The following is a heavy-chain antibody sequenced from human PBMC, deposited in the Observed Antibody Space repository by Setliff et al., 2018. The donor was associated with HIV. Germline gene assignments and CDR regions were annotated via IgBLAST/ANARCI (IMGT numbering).Heavy chain of an antibody. V-gene: IGHV4-59*01. Sequence: PSETLSLTCTVSGGSISSYYWSWIRQPPGKGLEWIGEINHDRTTNYNPSLKSRVTISVDTSKTQISLRVNSVTAADTAVYFCARDPSYFDTTGHLTSGGHWFDPWGQGTLVTVSS. D-gene: IGHD3-22*01. CDR1: GGSISSYY. CDR3: ARDPSYFDTTGHLTSGGHWFDP. CDR2: INHDRTT. J-gene: IGHJ5*02.